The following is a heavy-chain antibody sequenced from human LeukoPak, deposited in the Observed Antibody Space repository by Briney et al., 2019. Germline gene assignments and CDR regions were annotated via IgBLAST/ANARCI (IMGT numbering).Heavy chain of an antibody. V-gene: IGHV1-69*05. J-gene: IGHJ4*02. CDR1: GGTFSSYA. Sequence: VASVKVSCKASGGTFSSYAISWVRQAPGQGLEWMGGIIPIFGTANYAQKFQGRVTITTDESTSTAYMELSSLRSEDTAVYYCARGRGNPGDYHFDYWGQGTLVTVSS. CDR2: IIPIFGTA. CDR3: ARGRGNPGDYHFDY. D-gene: IGHD4-17*01.